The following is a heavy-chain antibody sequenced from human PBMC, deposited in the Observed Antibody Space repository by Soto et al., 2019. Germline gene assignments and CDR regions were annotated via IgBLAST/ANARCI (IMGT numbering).Heavy chain of an antibody. Sequence: ASVKGSYQASGYTFTSYGISCVRQAPGPGLEWMGWISAYNGNTNYAQKLQGRVTMTTDTSTSTAYMELRSLRSDDTAVYYCARDIVVVPAAIRDYYYYGMDVWGQGTTVNVS. J-gene: IGHJ6*02. V-gene: IGHV1-18*04. CDR2: ISAYNGNT. CDR1: GYTFTSYG. D-gene: IGHD2-2*02. CDR3: ARDIVVVPAAIRDYYYYGMDV.